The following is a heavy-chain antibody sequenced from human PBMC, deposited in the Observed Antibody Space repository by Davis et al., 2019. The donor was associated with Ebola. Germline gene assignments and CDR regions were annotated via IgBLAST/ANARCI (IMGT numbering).Heavy chain of an antibody. V-gene: IGHV3-48*03. D-gene: IGHD2-21*01. CDR3: ARDNGHIGHDY. CDR1: GFTFSSYE. J-gene: IGHJ4*02. CDR2: ISSSGSTI. Sequence: PGASLRLSCAASGFTFSSYEMNWVRQAPGKGLEWVSYISSSGSTIYYADSVKGRFTISRDNAKNSLYLQMNSLRAEDTAVYYCARDNGHIGHDYWGQGTLVTVSS.